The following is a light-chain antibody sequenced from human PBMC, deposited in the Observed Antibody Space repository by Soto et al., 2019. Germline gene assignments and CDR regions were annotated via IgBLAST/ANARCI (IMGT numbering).Light chain of an antibody. CDR3: QQYASYSPT. CDR2: DAS. Sequence: IQMTQSPSTLSASVGDRVTITCRASQSINNRLAWYQLKPGKAPKLLIYDASTLETGVPSGFSGSGSGTEFTLTIISLQPDDFATYYCQQYASYSPTFGQGTKVGIK. V-gene: IGKV1-5*01. CDR1: QSINNR. J-gene: IGKJ1*01.